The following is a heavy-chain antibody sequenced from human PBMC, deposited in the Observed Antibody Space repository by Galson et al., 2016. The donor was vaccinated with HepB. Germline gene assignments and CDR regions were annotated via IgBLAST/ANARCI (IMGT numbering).Heavy chain of an antibody. CDR3: AGGFGCYTDY. J-gene: IGHJ4*02. CDR1: GLTFSSCW. Sequence: LRLSCAASGLTFSSCWMKWFRQAPGKGLEWVANIRQDGSEKFYVDSVKGRFTISRDNAKNSLYLQMNSLRVEDTAVYYCAGGFGCYTDYWGQGTLVTVSS. D-gene: IGHD2-2*02. V-gene: IGHV3-7*04. CDR2: IRQDGSEK.